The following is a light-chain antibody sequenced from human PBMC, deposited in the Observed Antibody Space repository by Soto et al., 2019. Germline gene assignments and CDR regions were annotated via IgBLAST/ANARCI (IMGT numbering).Light chain of an antibody. Sequence: EIVLTQSQGTLSLSPGARATLSCRASQSVSSSYLAWYQQKPGQAPRLLIYGASSRATGISDRFSGSGSGTEFTLTISRLQPEDFAVYYCEQYYSSPRDTFGQGTKQEIK. V-gene: IGKV3-20*01. CDR3: EQYYSSPRDT. J-gene: IGKJ2*01. CDR2: GAS. CDR1: QSVSSSY.